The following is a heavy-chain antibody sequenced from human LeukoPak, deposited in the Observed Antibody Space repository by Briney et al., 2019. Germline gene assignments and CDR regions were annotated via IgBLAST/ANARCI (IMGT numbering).Heavy chain of an antibody. D-gene: IGHD3-22*01. Sequence: PSETLSLTCTVSGGSISSYYWSWIRQPPGKGLEWIGYIYYSGSTNYNPSLKSRVTISVDTSKNQFSLKLSSVTAADTAVYYCARGHYYDSSGLFDYWGPGTLVTVSS. CDR2: IYYSGST. V-gene: IGHV4-59*01. CDR3: ARGHYYDSSGLFDY. CDR1: GGSISSYY. J-gene: IGHJ4*02.